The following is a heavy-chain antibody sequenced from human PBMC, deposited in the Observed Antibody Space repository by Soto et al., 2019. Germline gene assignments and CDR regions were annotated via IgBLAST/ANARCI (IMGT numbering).Heavy chain of an antibody. D-gene: IGHD4-17*01. V-gene: IGHV3-23*01. Sequence: HPGGSLRLACAASGFTFSSYAMSWVRQAPGKGLEWVSAISGSGGSTHYADSVKGRFTISRDNSKNTLYLQMNSLRAEDTAVYYCAKDTDATVTPHLDLWGRGTLVTGSS. CDR3: AKDTDATVTPHLDL. J-gene: IGHJ2*01. CDR1: GFTFSSYA. CDR2: ISGSGGST.